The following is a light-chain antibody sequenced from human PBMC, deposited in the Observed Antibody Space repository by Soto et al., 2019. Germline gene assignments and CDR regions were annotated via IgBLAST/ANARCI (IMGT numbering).Light chain of an antibody. J-gene: IGKJ4*01. CDR2: KAS. V-gene: IGKV1-5*03. CDR1: QSISPW. CDR3: QQYNTYPLT. Sequence: DIQMTQSPSTLSASVGDSVTITCRASQSISPWLAWYKQKPGKAPTLLIYKASSLEGGVPSRFSGSGSGTDFNINISSLQPDDFATYYCQQYNTYPLTFGGGTTVEIK.